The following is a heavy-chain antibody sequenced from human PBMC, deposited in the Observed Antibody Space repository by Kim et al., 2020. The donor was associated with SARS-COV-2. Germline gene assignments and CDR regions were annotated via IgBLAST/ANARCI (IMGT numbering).Heavy chain of an antibody. J-gene: IGHJ5*02. CDR3: AKDYGGNSYCDWFDP. Sequence: GGSLRLSCAASGFTFSSYAMSWVRQAPGKGLEWVSAISGSGGSTYYADSVKGRFTISRDNSKNTLYLQMNSLRAEDTAVYYCAKDYGGNSYCDWFDPWGQGTLVTVSS. D-gene: IGHD4-17*01. CDR2: ISGSGGST. CDR1: GFTFSSYA. V-gene: IGHV3-23*01.